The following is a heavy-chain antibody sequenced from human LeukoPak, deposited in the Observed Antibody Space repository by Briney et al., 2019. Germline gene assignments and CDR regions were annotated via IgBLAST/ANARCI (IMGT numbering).Heavy chain of an antibody. D-gene: IGHD3-22*01. V-gene: IGHV1-46*01. CDR3: ARDLDYYDSSGTLDY. Sequence: ASVKVSCKASGYTFTSYYMHWLRQAPGQGLEWMGIINPSGGSTSYAQKFQGRVTMTRDTSTSTVYMELSSLRSEDTAVYYCARDLDYYDSSGTLDYLGQGTLVTVSS. CDR2: INPSGGST. J-gene: IGHJ4*02. CDR1: GYTFTSYY.